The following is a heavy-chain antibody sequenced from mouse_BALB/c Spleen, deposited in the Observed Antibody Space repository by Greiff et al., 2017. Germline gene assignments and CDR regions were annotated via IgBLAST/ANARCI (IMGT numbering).Heavy chain of an antibody. CDR2: IDPANGNT. D-gene: IGHD2-4*01. J-gene: IGHJ4*01. CDR3: ARSTMSTEGYYAMDY. V-gene: IGHV14-3*02. Sequence: VQLQQSGAELVKPGASVKLSCTASGFNIKDTYMHWVKQRPEQGLEWIGRIDPANGNTKYDPKFQGKATITADTSSNTAYLQLSSLTSEDTAVYYCARSTMSTEGYYAMDYWGQGTSVTVSS. CDR1: GFNIKDTY.